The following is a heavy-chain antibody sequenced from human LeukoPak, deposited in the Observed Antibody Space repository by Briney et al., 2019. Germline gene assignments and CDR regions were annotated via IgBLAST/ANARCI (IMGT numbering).Heavy chain of an antibody. Sequence: GASVKVSRKASGYTFTSYGISWVRQAPGQGLEWMGWISAYNGNTNYAQKLQGRVTMTTDTSTSTAYMELRNLRSDDTAVYYCARCTRDYSSSHYYYYMDLWGKGTTVTVSS. J-gene: IGHJ6*03. CDR3: ARCTRDYSSSHYYYYMDL. CDR2: ISAYNGNT. CDR1: GYTFTSYG. D-gene: IGHD4-17*01. V-gene: IGHV1-18*01.